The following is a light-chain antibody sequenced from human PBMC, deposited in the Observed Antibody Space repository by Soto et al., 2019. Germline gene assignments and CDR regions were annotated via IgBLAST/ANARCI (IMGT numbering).Light chain of an antibody. CDR2: DAS. CDR1: QSVRSY. CDR3: HQRSNWPPT. V-gene: IGKV3-11*01. J-gene: IGKJ2*01. Sequence: EIVLTQSPATLSLSPWERATLFCRASQSVRSYLAWYQQKPGQAPRLLIYDASNRATGIPARFSGSGSGTDFTLTISRLEPEDFAVYYCHQRSNWPPTFGQGTKLEIK.